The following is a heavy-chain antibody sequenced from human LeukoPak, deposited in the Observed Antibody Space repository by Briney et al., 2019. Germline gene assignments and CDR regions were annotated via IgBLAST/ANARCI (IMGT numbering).Heavy chain of an antibody. CDR2: INPSGGST. J-gene: IGHJ3*02. CDR1: GYTFTSYY. D-gene: IGHD1-26*01. V-gene: IGHV1-46*01. CDR3: ARFIVGATLDAFDI. Sequence: ASVKVSCKASGYTFTSYYMHWVRQAPGQGLEWMGIINPSGGSTSYAQKFQGRVTMTRDTSTSTAYMELRSLRSDDTAVYYCARFIVGATLDAFDIWGQGTMVTVSS.